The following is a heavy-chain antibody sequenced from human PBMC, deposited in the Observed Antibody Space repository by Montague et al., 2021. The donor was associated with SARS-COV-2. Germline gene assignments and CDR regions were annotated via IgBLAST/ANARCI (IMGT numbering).Heavy chain of an antibody. CDR1: GIIFSSYW. CDR3: GRDGIATNDNDYYYGLDV. D-gene: IGHD3-22*01. Sequence: SLRLSCAASGIIFSSYWMHWVRQAPGKGPVWVSRINGDGSRINYAVSVRGRFTVSRDNAKNTLYLQMSSLRVEDTAIYYCGRDGIATNDNDYYYGLDVWGQGTTVTVFS. CDR2: INGDGSRI. J-gene: IGHJ6*02. V-gene: IGHV3-74*01.